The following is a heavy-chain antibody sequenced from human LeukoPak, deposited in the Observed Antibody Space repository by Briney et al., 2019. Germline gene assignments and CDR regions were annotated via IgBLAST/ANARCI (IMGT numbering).Heavy chain of an antibody. J-gene: IGHJ3*02. CDR2: ISGSGGST. D-gene: IGHD3-22*01. V-gene: IGHV3-23*01. CDR3: AKDYYDSSGYYFGDAFDI. CDR1: GFTFSSYA. Sequence: PGGSLRLSCAASGFTFSSYAMGWVRQAPGKGLEWVSAISGSGGSTYYADSVKGRFTISRDDSKNTLYLQMNSLRAEDTAVYYCAKDYYDSSGYYFGDAFDIWGQGTMVTVSS.